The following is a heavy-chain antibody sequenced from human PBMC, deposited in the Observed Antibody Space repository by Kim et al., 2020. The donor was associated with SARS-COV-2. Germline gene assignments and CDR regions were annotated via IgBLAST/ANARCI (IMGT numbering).Heavy chain of an antibody. J-gene: IGHJ3*02. CDR1: GFTFSSYD. CDR3: ARKREAYDAFDI. CDR2: IGTAGDT. Sequence: GGSLRLSCAASGFTFSSYDMHWVRQATGKGLEWVSAIGTAGDTYYPGSVKGRFTISRENAKNSLYLQMNSLRAGDTAVYYCARKREAYDAFDIWGQGTMVTVSS. V-gene: IGHV3-13*01.